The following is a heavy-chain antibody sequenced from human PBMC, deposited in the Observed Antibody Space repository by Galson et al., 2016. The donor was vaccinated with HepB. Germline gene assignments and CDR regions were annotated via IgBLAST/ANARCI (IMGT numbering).Heavy chain of an antibody. CDR2: IQNPGST. Sequence: SETLSLTCTVSSGSVSSGGYYWSWVRQSPGKGLEWIGYIQNPGSTNYNPSLKGRVAISIDRSKNQFFLELTSVTAADTAVYYCARDEGFYNGMDVWGQGTTVTASS. CDR1: SGSVSSGGYY. J-gene: IGHJ6*02. CDR3: ARDEGFYNGMDV. V-gene: IGHV4-61*08. D-gene: IGHD2/OR15-2a*01.